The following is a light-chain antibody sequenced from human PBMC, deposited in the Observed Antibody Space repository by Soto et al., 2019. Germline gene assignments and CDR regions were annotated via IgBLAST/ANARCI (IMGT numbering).Light chain of an antibody. V-gene: IGKV3-15*01. J-gene: IGKJ2*01. CDR1: QSVSSN. CDR3: QQYNNWPPKQYT. Sequence: EIVMTQSPATLSGSPGERATLSCRASQSVSSNLAWYQHKPGQAPRLLIYGASTRATGIPARFSASGSGTEFSLTISSLQSEDFAVYYCQQYNNWPPKQYTFGQGTKLEIK. CDR2: GAS.